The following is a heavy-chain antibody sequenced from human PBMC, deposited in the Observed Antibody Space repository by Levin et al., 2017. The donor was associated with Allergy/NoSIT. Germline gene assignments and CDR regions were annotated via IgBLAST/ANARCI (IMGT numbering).Heavy chain of an antibody. D-gene: IGHD3-16*01. Sequence: AGGSLRLSCAASGFTFSGSAMHWVRQASGKGLEWVGRIRSKANSYATAYAASVKGRFTISRDDSKNTAYLQMNSLKTEDTAVYYCTRRGESFDYWGQGTLVTVSS. V-gene: IGHV3-73*01. CDR1: GFTFSGSA. CDR2: IRSKANSYAT. CDR3: TRRGESFDY. J-gene: IGHJ4*02.